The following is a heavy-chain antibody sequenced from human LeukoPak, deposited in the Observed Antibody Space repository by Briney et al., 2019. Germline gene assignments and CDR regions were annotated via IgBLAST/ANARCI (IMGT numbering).Heavy chain of an antibody. V-gene: IGHV3-48*01. Sequence: GGSLRLSCVGSGFTFSGNSMNWVRQAPGRGLEWVSHISGSSNIIHYENSVKGRVTISRDNAKNSVFLQMNRLRVEDTAVYYCTTSRHSSSWYYNDYWGQGILVTVS. J-gene: IGHJ4*02. CDR2: ISGSSNII. CDR3: TTSRHSSSWYYNDY. CDR1: GFTFSGNS. D-gene: IGHD6-13*01.